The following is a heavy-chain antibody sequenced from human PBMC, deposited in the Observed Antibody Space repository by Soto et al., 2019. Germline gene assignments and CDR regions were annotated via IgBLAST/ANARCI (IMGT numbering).Heavy chain of an antibody. CDR1: GFAFSDYY. CDR2: ISSSTSHT. CDR3: ARGRGAAADYFDF. D-gene: IGHD6-13*01. J-gene: IGHJ4*02. Sequence: QVQLGESGGGLVKLGGSQRLSCAVSGFAFSDYYMTWIRQAPGKGLEWVSYISSSTSHTNYADSVKGRFTISRDNAKNSLFLQMNSLRAEDTAVYYCARGRGAAADYFDFWGQGTLVNVSS. V-gene: IGHV3-11*05.